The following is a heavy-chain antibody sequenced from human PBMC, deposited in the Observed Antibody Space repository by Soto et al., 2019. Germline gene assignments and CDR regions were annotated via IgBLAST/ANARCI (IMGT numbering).Heavy chain of an antibody. CDR2: IYGGGTT. D-gene: IGHD6-19*01. CDR3: VQTTGWPGFDF. CDR1: GFAVSSKY. Sequence: EVQLVESGGGLIQPGGSLRLSSAASGFAVSSKYMTWVRQAPGKGLEWVSVIYGGGTTYYADSVKGRFTISRDTSKNTLYLQMSSLRAEDTAVYYCVQTTGWPGFDFWGQGTLVSVSS. J-gene: IGHJ4*02. V-gene: IGHV3-53*01.